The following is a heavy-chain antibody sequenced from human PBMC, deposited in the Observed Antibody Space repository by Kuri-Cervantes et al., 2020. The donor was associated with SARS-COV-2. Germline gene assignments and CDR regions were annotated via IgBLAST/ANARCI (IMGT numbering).Heavy chain of an antibody. D-gene: IGHD2-2*01. Sequence: GESLKISCAASGFTFSGHWIHWVRQAPGKGLVWVSRINPDGSYTNNADSVKGRFTLSRDNAKNMLFLQMNSLRAEDTAVYYCAKEASVVPAAEGFDYWGQGTLVTVSS. CDR3: AKEASVVPAAEGFDY. V-gene: IGHV3-74*01. CDR1: GFTFSGHW. CDR2: INPDGSYT. J-gene: IGHJ4*02.